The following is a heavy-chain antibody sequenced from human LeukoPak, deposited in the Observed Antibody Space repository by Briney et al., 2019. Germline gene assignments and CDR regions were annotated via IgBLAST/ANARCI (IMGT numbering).Heavy chain of an antibody. V-gene: IGHV4-34*01. D-gene: IGHD2-21*02. CDR3: ASSASYCGGDCPTDY. CDR2: INHSGST. CDR1: GGSFSGYY. Sequence: SETLSLTCAVYGGSFSGYYWSWIRQPPGKGLEWIGEINHSGSTNYNPSLKSRVTISVGTSKNQFSLKPSSVTAADTAVYYCASSASYCGGDCPTDYWGQGTLVTVSS. J-gene: IGHJ4*02.